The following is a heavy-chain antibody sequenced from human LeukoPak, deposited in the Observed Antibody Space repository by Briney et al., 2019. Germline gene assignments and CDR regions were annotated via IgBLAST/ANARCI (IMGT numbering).Heavy chain of an antibody. V-gene: IGHV4-4*07. J-gene: IGHJ4*02. D-gene: IGHD3-22*01. CDR2: IYTSGST. Sequence: SETLSLTCTVSGGSISSYYWSWIRQSAGEGLEWIGRIYTSGSTNYNPSLKSRITISVDKSKNQFSLKLSSVTAADTAVYYCTRDFGSRDSSGYYSDWGQGTLVTVSS. CDR1: GGSISSYY. CDR3: TRDFGSRDSSGYYSD.